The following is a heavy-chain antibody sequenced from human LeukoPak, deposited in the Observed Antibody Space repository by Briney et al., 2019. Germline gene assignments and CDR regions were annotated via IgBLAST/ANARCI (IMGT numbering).Heavy chain of an antibody. CDR1: GVIVSSNY. V-gene: IGHV3-66*01. J-gene: IGHJ4*02. CDR2: IYSDGSP. D-gene: IGHD2-21*01. CDR3: ARGLPGFS. Sequence: PGGSLRLSCAASGVIVSSNYMTWVRQTPGKGLEWVSFIYSDGSPSYAASLKGRLAISRDNSINTLYLQINNLRVEDTAVYYCARGLPGFSWGEGTLVTVSS.